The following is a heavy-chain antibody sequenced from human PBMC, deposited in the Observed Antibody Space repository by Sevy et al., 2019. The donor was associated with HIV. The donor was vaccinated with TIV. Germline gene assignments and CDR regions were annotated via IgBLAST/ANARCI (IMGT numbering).Heavy chain of an antibody. Sequence: GGSLRLSCAASGFAFSTYAVHWVRQAPGKGLEWVAIVASDGSNKNYADSVKGRFTISRDNSKNTLHLQMNSLRAEDTAVYYCARDALIDYYDTKAFDIWGRGTMVTVSS. J-gene: IGHJ3*02. CDR2: VASDGSNK. V-gene: IGHV3-30*04. D-gene: IGHD3-22*01. CDR1: GFAFSTYA. CDR3: ARDALIDYYDTKAFDI.